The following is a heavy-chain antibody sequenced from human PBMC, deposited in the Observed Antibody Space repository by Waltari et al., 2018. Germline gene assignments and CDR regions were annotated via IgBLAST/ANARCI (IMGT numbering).Heavy chain of an antibody. CDR2: IYYSGTT. Sequence: QVQLLESGPGLLNPSETLSLSCTVSGGSISGYYWSWVRQPPGKGLEWIGYIYYSGTTNYNPSLKSRVTMSLDTSENQFSIKLTSVTAADTAVYYCARRTGYGYGMDVWGQGTTVSVSS. CDR3: ARRTGYGYGMDV. J-gene: IGHJ6*02. V-gene: IGHV4-59*01. D-gene: IGHD4-17*01. CDR1: GGSISGYY.